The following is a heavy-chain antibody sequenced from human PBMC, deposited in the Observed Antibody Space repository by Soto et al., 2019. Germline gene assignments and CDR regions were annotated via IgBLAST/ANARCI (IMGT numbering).Heavy chain of an antibody. CDR2: ISSSSTI. Sequence: GGSLRLSCAASGFTFSSYSMNWVRQAPGKGLEWVSYISSSSTIYYADSVKGRFTISRDNAKNSLYLQMNSLRDEDTAVYYCARDSYYGSGRDGMDVWGQGTTVTVSS. J-gene: IGHJ6*02. V-gene: IGHV3-48*02. CDR1: GFTFSSYS. D-gene: IGHD3-10*01. CDR3: ARDSYYGSGRDGMDV.